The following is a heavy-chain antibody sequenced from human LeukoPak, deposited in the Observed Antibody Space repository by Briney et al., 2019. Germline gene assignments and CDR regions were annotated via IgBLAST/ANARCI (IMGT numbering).Heavy chain of an antibody. D-gene: IGHD1-14*01. V-gene: IGHV3-9*02. J-gene: IGHJ4*02. Sequence: GGSLRLSCAASGFTSDDFAMHWVRQAPGKGLEWVSGVGRNSGRVGYGDSMKGRFTISRDDAKKSLYLHMNSLRPEDTAFYYCIKELQPGGLDNWGQGTLVTVSS. CDR3: IKELQPGGLDN. CDR2: VGRNSGRV. CDR1: GFTSDDFA.